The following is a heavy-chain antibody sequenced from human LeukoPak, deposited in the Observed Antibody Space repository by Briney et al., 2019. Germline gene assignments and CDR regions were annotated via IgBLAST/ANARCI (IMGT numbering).Heavy chain of an antibody. CDR1: GFTVSSNY. Sequence: GGSLRLSCAASGFTVSSNYMSWVRQAPGKGLEWVSVIYSGGSTYYADSVKGRFTISRDNSKNTLYLQMNSLRAKDTAVYYCARDRGPIAAAEYYYYYYGMDVWGQGTTVTVSS. CDR2: IYSGGST. D-gene: IGHD6-13*01. CDR3: ARDRGPIAAAEYYYYYYGMDV. V-gene: IGHV3-66*01. J-gene: IGHJ6*02.